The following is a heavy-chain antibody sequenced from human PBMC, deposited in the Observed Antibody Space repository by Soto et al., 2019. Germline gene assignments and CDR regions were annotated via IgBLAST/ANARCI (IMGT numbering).Heavy chain of an antibody. Sequence: EVQLVESGGGLVQPGGSLKLSCAASGFTFSGSAMHWVRQASGKGLEWVGRIRSKANSYAPAYAASLKGRFTISRDDSKNTAYLQMNSLKTEDTAVYYCTRRAVRGYDFGSGYPTDDAFDIWGQGTMVTVSS. V-gene: IGHV3-73*02. CDR2: IRSKANSYAP. J-gene: IGHJ3*02. CDR3: TRRAVRGYDFGSGYPTDDAFDI. CDR1: GFTFSGSA. D-gene: IGHD3-3*01.